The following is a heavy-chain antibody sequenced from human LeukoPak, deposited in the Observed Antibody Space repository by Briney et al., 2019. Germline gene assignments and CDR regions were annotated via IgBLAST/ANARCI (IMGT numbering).Heavy chain of an antibody. CDR1: RFTFSSYA. CDR2: ISGSGGST. J-gene: IGHJ4*02. V-gene: IGHV3-23*01. D-gene: IGHD6-6*01. Sequence: PGGSLRLSCAASRFTFSSYAMSWVRQAPGKGLEWVSAISGSGGSTYYADSVKGRFTISRDNSKNTLYLQMNSLRAEDTAVYYCAKHRYSSSSETPLWGQGTLVTVSS. CDR3: AKHRYSSSSETPL.